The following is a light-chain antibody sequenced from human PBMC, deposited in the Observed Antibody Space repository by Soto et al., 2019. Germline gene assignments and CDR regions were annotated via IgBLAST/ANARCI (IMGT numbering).Light chain of an antibody. V-gene: IGLV2-8*01. CDR3: SSYAGSNNFV. CDR2: EVS. Sequence: LAHPPSASGSPGQSVTISCTGTSSDIGAYIYVSWYQQHPGKAPKLMISEVSRRPSGVPERFSGSKSGNTASLTVSGLQADDEAHYYCSSYAGSNNFVFGTGTKVTVL. CDR1: SSDIGAYIY. J-gene: IGLJ1*01.